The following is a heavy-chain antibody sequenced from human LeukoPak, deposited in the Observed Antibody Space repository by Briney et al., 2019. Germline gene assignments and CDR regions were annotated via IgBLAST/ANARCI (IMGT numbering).Heavy chain of an antibody. V-gene: IGHV4-34*01. J-gene: IGHJ4*02. CDR2: INHSGGT. Sequence: SETLSLTCAVYGGSFSGYYWSWIRQPPVKGLEWIGEINHSGGTNYNPSLKSRVTISVDMSKNQFSLKLSSVTAADTAVYYCARGFSIGEKYSSSWYFGYWGQGTLVTVSS. CDR3: ARGFSIGEKYSSSWYFGY. CDR1: GGSFSGYY. D-gene: IGHD6-13*01.